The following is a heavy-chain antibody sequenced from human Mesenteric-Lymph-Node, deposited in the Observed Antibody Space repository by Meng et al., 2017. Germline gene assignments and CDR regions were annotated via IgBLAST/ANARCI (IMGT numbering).Heavy chain of an antibody. D-gene: IGHD2-2*01. V-gene: IGHV4-34*01. CDR1: GGSFSGYY. CDR2: MDYRGST. CDR3: ARGELLWDY. Sequence: QVQLQQGGAGLLKPSETLSLICAVCGGSFSGYYCRWIRQPPGKGLEWIGYMDYRGSTFYNPSLKSRVTISVDTSKNQFSLKLSSVTAADTAVYFCARGELLWDYWGQGTLVTVSS. J-gene: IGHJ4*02.